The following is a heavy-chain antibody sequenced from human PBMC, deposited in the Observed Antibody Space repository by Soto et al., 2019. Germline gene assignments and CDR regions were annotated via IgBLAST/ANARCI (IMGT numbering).Heavy chain of an antibody. CDR1: GFNSSDYA. J-gene: IGHJ4*02. Sequence: PGGSLRLSCAASGFNSSDYALHWVRQAPGRGLQWVAVMSYAGTEDYYTDSVKGRFAVSRDNSHNTFFLHMNSLRVEDTAVYYCARDWSHYGSGNFDFWGQGTLVTVSS. CDR3: ARDWSHYGSGNFDF. D-gene: IGHD3-10*01. CDR2: MSYAGTED. V-gene: IGHV3-30*09.